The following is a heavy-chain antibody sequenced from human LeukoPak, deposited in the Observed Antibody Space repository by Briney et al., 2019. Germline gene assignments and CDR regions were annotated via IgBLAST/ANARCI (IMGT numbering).Heavy chain of an antibody. J-gene: IGHJ4*02. V-gene: IGHV4-4*02. D-gene: IGHD3-22*01. CDR1: GGSISSSNW. Sequence: SETLSLTCAVSGGSISSSNWWSWVRQPPGKGLEWIGEIYRSGSTNYNPSLKSRVTISVDKSKNQFSLKLSSVTAADTAVYYCARDLYYYDSSGLPGWGQGTLVTVSS. CDR3: ARDLYYYDSSGLPG. CDR2: IYRSGST.